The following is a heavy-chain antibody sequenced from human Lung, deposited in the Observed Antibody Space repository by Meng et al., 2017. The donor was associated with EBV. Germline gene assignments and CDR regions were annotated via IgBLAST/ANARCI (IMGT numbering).Heavy chain of an antibody. CDR2: TSHSGST. J-gene: IGHJ4*02. CDR3: ASSDYYRSDY. V-gene: IGHV4-4*02. Sequence: QVHLQESGPGLVKPSETLPLTCAVSGGSISRSDWWSWVRQPPGKGLEWIGETSHSGSTNYSPSLKSRVTISLDKSKNQLSLKLNSVTAADTAVYYCASSDYYRSDYWGQGTLVTVSS. D-gene: IGHD3-22*01. CDR1: GGSISRSDW.